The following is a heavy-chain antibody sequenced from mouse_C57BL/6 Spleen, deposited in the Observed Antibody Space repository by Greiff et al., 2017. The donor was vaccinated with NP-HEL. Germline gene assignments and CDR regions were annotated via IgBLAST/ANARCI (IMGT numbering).Heavy chain of an antibody. CDR2: IYPRSGNT. D-gene: IGHD1-1*01. Sequence: QVQLQQSGAELARPGASVKLSCKASGYTFTSYGISWVKQRTGQGLEWIGEIYPRSGNTYYNEKFKGKATLTADKSSSTAYMELRSLASEDSAVYVSAKAATVVAKDDWGKGTTLTVSS. V-gene: IGHV1-81*01. J-gene: IGHJ2*01. CDR3: AKAATVVAKDD. CDR1: GYTFTSYG.